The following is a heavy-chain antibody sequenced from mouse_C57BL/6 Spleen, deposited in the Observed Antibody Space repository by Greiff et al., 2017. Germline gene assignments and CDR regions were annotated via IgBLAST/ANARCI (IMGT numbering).Heavy chain of an antibody. J-gene: IGHJ2*01. CDR3: TTRGTSFDD. V-gene: IGHV14-4*01. Sequence: VQLQQSGAELVRPGASVKLSCTASGFNFKDDYMHWVKQRPEQGLEWIGWIDPENGDTEYASKFQGKATITADTSSNTAYLQLSSLTSEDTAVYYCTTRGTSFDDWGQGTTLTVSS. CDR1: GFNFKDDY. CDR2: IDPENGDT. D-gene: IGHD3-3*01.